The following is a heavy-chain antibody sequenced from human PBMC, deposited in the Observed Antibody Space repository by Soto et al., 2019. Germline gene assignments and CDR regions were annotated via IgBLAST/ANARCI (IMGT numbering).Heavy chain of an antibody. D-gene: IGHD3-22*01. CDR2: INSDGSST. V-gene: IGHV3-74*01. CDR3: ARDSSGYYRDYYYYGMDV. Sequence: GGSLRLSCAASGFTFSSYWMHWVRQAPGKGLVWVSRINSDGSSTSYADSVKGRFTISRDNAKNTLYLQMNSLRAEDTAVYYCARDSSGYYRDYYYYGMDVWGQGTTVTVSS. CDR1: GFTFSSYW. J-gene: IGHJ6*02.